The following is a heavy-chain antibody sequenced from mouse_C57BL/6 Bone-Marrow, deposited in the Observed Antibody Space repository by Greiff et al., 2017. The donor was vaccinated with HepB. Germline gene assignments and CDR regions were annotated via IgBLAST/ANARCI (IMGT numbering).Heavy chain of an antibody. CDR1: GYTFPSYW. J-gene: IGHJ4*01. CDR2: IHPNSGST. CDR3: AHYYGSSFYYAMDY. V-gene: IGHV1-64*01. Sequence: QVQLQQPGAELVKPGASVKLSCKASGYTFPSYWMHWVKQRPGQGLEWIGMIHPNSGSTNYNEKFKSKATLTVDKSSSTAYMQLSSLTSEDSAVYYCAHYYGSSFYYAMDYWGQGTSVTVSS. D-gene: IGHD1-1*01.